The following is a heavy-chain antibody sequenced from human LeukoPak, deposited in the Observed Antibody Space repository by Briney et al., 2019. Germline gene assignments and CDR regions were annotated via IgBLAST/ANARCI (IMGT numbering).Heavy chain of an antibody. D-gene: IGHD1-26*01. CDR3: ARVAVGATRGYYYYYMDV. CDR2: INHSGST. CDR1: GGSISSSNW. V-gene: IGHV4-4*02. J-gene: IGHJ6*03. Sequence: SGTLSLTCAVSGGSISSSNWWSWVRQPPGKGLEWIGEINHSGSTNYNPSLKSRVTISVDTSKNQFSLKLSSVIAADTAVYYCARVAVGATRGYYYYYMDVWGKGTTVTISS.